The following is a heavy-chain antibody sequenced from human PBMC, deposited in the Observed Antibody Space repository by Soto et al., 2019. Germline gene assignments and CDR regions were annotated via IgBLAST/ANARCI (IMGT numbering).Heavy chain of an antibody. J-gene: IGHJ4*02. CDR3: ARDRPSGSWSKFDY. D-gene: IGHD6-13*01. CDR1: GLTISSASYY. Sequence: QVLLQDSGPRLMKPSETLSLTCTVSGLTISSASYYWSWIRQHPGKGREWVGNIYYNGSTHYSTSRKSRVDVWDDTSKQQFSLRLTSVTPAYTAVYYCARDRPSGSWSKFDYWVRGTLVTVSS. CDR2: IYYNGST. V-gene: IGHV4-31*03.